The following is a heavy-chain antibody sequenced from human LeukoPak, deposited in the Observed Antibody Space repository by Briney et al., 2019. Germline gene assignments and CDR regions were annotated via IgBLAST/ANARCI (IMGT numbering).Heavy chain of an antibody. CDR3: AGGSSGDRYFDY. D-gene: IGHD3-22*01. J-gene: IGHJ4*02. V-gene: IGHV1-18*01. CDR1: GYTFTNYG. Sequence: GASVKVSCKASGYTFTNYGITWVRQAPGQGLEWMGGITPYNGHTNYAQKIQGRVTMTTDTSTNTAYMDLRSLRSDDTAVYYCAGGSSGDRYFDYWGQGTLVTVSS. CDR2: ITPYNGHT.